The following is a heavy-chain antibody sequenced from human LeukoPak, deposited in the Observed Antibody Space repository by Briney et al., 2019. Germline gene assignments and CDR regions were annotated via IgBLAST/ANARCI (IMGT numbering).Heavy chain of an antibody. Sequence: PGGSLRLSCAASGFTFSSYGMSWVRQAPGKGLEWVSAISSSSSYIYYADSVKGRFTISRDNAKNSLYLQMNSLRAEDTAVYYCASYSSSWDYWGQGTLVTVSS. D-gene: IGHD6-13*01. CDR1: GFTFSSYG. CDR3: ASYSSSWDY. J-gene: IGHJ4*02. V-gene: IGHV3-21*01. CDR2: ISSSSSYI.